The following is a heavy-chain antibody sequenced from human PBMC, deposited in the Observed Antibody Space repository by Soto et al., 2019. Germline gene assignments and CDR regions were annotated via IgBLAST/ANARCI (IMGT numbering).Heavy chain of an antibody. Sequence: GGSLRLSCAASGFPVSSNYMSWVRQDPGKGLEWVSVICSGGSTYYADSVKGRFTISRDNSKNTLYLQMNSLRAEDTAVYYCARDYYRFNSGYGFSMDVWGQGTTVTVSS. J-gene: IGHJ6*02. D-gene: IGHD5-12*01. V-gene: IGHV3-66*01. CDR2: ICSGGST. CDR1: GFPVSSNY. CDR3: ARDYYRFNSGYGFSMDV.